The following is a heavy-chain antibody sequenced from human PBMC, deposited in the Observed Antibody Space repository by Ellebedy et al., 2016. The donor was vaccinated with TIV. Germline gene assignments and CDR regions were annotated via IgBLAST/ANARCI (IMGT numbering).Heavy chain of an antibody. CDR3: AGYRSIAAGEYDS. Sequence: PGGSLRLSCKGSGYSFISYWIGWVRQMPGKGLEWMGIIYPGDSDTRYSPSFQGQVTISADKSISTAYLQWNSLKASDTAMYYCAGYRSIAAGEYDSWGQGTLVTVSS. CDR1: GYSFISYW. V-gene: IGHV5-51*01. CDR2: IYPGDSDT. J-gene: IGHJ4*02. D-gene: IGHD6-13*01.